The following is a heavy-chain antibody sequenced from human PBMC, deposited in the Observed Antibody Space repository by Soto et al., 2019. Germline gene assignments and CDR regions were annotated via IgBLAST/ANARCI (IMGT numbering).Heavy chain of an antibody. V-gene: IGHV4-39*01. CDR3: ARLEGLATISYYFDF. D-gene: IGHD3-9*01. Sequence: PSETLSLTCSVSDDSINSDKYYWGWIRQPPGKGLEWIGSIYYRGNAYYNPSLQTRVTISLDKSKRQFSLKLNSVTAADSAVFFCARLEGLATISYYFDFWGPGALGTVSS. CDR1: DDSINSDKYY. J-gene: IGHJ4*02. CDR2: IYYRGNA.